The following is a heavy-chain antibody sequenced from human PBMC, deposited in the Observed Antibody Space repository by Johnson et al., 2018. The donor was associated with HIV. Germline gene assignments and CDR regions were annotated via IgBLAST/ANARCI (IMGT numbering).Heavy chain of an antibody. Sequence: VQLVESGGGLVKPGGSLRLSCAVSGFTFSDYYMSWIRQAPGKGLEWVAYISSSGSHLYYGDSVKGRLTISRDNAKNSLFLQMDSLRGEDTAMYYCAREGVGAVDIWGQGTKVTVSS. CDR1: GFTFSDYY. V-gene: IGHV3-11*04. CDR2: ISSSGSHL. J-gene: IGHJ3*02. D-gene: IGHD2-8*01. CDR3: AREGVGAVDI.